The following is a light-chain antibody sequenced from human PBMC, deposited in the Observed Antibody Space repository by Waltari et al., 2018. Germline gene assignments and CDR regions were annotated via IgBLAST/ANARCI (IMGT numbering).Light chain of an antibody. CDR1: QTISRC. CDR2: AAS. CDR3: QQSFSTPQT. V-gene: IGKV1-39*01. J-gene: IGKJ1*01. Sequence: DVQMTQSPSSLSASVGDRVTIPCRASQTISRCLNWYQQKPGKAPKLLIYAASSLQGGVPSRFSGGGSGKDFTLTISSLQPEDFATYYCQQSFSTPQTFGLGTKVEIK.